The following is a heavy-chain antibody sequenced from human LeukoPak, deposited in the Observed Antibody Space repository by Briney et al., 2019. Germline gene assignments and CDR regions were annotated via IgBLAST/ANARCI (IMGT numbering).Heavy chain of an antibody. Sequence: RPGGSLRLSCAASGFMFTTYNMNWFRQAPGKGLEWVSYIDSGGSAIFYADSVKGRFTISRDNAGNSLHLQMNNLRVEDTALYYCATDSYYFDRSGYSGDYWGQGTLVSVSS. CDR2: IDSGGSAI. V-gene: IGHV3-48*04. CDR3: ATDSYYFDRSGYSGDY. CDR1: GFMFTTYN. J-gene: IGHJ4*02. D-gene: IGHD3-22*01.